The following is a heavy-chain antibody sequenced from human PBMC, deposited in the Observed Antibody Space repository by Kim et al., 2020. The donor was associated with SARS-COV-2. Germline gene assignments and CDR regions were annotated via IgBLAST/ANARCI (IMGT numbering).Heavy chain of an antibody. V-gene: IGHV3-33*01. D-gene: IGHD1-26*01. CDR3: AGDPRFTGWALDI. CDR1: GLSFNMYD. J-gene: IGHJ3*02. Sequence: GGSLRLSCAAAGLSFNMYDMHWVRQAPGKGLEWVAFIWSGGSQKYYADSVEGRFTVSRDDSKSTLCLQMNSLRVEDTAVYYCAGDPRFTGWALDIWGQWTMVTVSS. CDR2: IWSGGSQK.